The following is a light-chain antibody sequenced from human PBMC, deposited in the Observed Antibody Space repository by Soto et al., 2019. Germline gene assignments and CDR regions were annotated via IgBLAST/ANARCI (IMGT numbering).Light chain of an antibody. J-gene: IGKJ5*01. Sequence: DIQMTQSPSTLSASVGDRVTITCRASQSISSWLAWYQQQPGKAPTLLIYDASTLERGVPSRFSGTGSGTEFTLSIDSLQPDDFATYYCQQYHTSSITFGQGTRLETK. CDR3: QQYHTSSIT. CDR2: DAS. V-gene: IGKV1-5*01. CDR1: QSISSW.